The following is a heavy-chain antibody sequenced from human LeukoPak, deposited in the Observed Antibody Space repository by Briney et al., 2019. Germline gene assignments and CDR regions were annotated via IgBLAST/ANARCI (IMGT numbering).Heavy chain of an antibody. V-gene: IGHV3-23*01. CDR2: ISGRGGST. Sequence: PGGSLRLSCADPRFTFSRYAMSSVRQAPRKGLEWVSPISGRGGSTYYAHSVKGRFTISRDNSENTVYLQMSILRAEDTAVYYCAKDGYGSKSYIDLDYWGQGTLVTVSS. CDR1: RFTFSRYA. J-gene: IGHJ4*02. D-gene: IGHD3-10*01. CDR3: AKDGYGSKSYIDLDY.